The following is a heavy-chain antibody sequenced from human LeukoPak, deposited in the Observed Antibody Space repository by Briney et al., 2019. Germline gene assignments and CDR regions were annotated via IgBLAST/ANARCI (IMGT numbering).Heavy chain of an antibody. CDR1: GGSISSYY. J-gene: IGHJ5*02. CDR2: IYYSGST. Sequence: PSETLSPTCTVSGGSISSYYWSWIRQPPGKGLEWIGYIYYSGSTNYNPSLKSRVTISVDTSKNQFSLKLSSVTAADTAVYYCAGDYYDSSGYYLTWGQGTLVTVSS. CDR3: AGDYYDSSGYYLT. V-gene: IGHV4-59*08. D-gene: IGHD3-22*01.